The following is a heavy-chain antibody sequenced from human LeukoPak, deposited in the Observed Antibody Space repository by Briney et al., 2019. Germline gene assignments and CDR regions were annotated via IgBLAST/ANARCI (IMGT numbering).Heavy chain of an antibody. CDR1: GFTFSSYE. Sequence: GGSLRLSCAASGFTFSSYEMNWVRQAPGKGLEWVSYISSSGSTIYYADSVKGRFTISRDNAKNSLYLQMNSLRAEDTALYYCAKDMDYYGSGPQGCMDVWGQGTTVTVSS. V-gene: IGHV3-48*03. CDR2: ISSSGSTI. J-gene: IGHJ6*02. CDR3: AKDMDYYGSGPQGCMDV. D-gene: IGHD3-10*01.